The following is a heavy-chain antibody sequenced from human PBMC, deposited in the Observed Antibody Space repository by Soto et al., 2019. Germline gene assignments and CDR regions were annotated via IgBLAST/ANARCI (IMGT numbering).Heavy chain of an antibody. CDR1: GGSFTSNNW. CDR3: ASRDPGTSVDY. CDR2: IYRTGST. V-gene: IGHV4-4*02. Sequence: QVQLQESGPGLVKPSGTLSLTCAVSGGSFTSNNWWTWVRQPPGQGLEWIGEIYRTGSTNYNPSLESRVTISRDKAENQCSLKVTSLTAADTAVYYCASRDPGTSVDYWGQGTLVTVSS. J-gene: IGHJ4*02. D-gene: IGHD1-7*01.